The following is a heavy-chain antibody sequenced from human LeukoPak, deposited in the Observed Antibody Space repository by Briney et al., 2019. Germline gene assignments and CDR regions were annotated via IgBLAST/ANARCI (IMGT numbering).Heavy chain of an antibody. CDR2: MYYSGST. D-gene: IGHD6-13*01. J-gene: IGHJ5*02. Sequence: PSQTLSLTCTVSGGSISSGGYYWSWIRQHPGGGLQWIGYMYYSGSTYYNPSLKSRVTISVDTSKNQFPLKLSSVTAADTAVYYCARRIAAAGTRWFDPWGQGTLVTVSS. CDR1: GGSISSGGYY. V-gene: IGHV4-31*03. CDR3: ARRIAAAGTRWFDP.